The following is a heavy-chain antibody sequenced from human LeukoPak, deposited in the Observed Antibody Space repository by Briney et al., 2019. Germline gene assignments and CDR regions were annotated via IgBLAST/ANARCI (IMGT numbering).Heavy chain of an antibody. CDR3: ARDPGGYNPYYFDY. D-gene: IGHD5-24*01. CDR1: GGTFSSYA. Sequence: SVTVSCKASGGTFSSYAISWVRQAPGQGLEWMGRIIPIFGTAKYAQKFQGRVTITTDESTSTAYMELSSLRSEETAVYYCARDPGGYNPYYFDYWGQGTLVTVSS. CDR2: IIPIFGTA. J-gene: IGHJ4*02. V-gene: IGHV1-69*05.